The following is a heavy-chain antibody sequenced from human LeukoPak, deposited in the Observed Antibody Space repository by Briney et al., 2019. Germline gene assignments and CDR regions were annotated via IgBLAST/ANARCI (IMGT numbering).Heavy chain of an antibody. V-gene: IGHV1-8*02. CDR1: GYTFTGYY. D-gene: IGHD6-6*01. Sequence: ASVKVSCKASGYTFTGYYMHWVRQAPGQGLEWMGWMNPNSGNTGYAQKFQGRVTMTRNTSISTAYMELSSLRSEDTAVYYCATGSSSSSYYYGMDVWGQGTTVTVSS. CDR2: MNPNSGNT. CDR3: ATGSSSSSYYYGMDV. J-gene: IGHJ6*02.